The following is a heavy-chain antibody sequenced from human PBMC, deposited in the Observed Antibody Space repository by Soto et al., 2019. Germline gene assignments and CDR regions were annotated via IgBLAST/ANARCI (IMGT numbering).Heavy chain of an antibody. V-gene: IGHV3-30*18. D-gene: IGHD3-22*01. CDR1: GFTFSSYG. J-gene: IGHJ3*02. CDR3: AKETDYYDSSGYYPDAFDI. CDR2: ISYDGSNK. Sequence: PGGSLRLSCAASGFTFSSYGMHWVRQAPGKGLEWVAVISYDGSNKYYADSVKGRFTISRDNSKNTLYLQMNSLRAEDTAVYYCAKETDYYDSSGYYPDAFDIWGQGTMVTVSS.